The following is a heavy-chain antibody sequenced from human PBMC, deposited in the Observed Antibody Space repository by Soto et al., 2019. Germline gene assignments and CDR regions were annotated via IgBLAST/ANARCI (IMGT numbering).Heavy chain of an antibody. CDR3: AKDVAARLTNNWFDP. D-gene: IGHD6-6*01. Sequence: GGSLRLSCAASGFTFSSYAMSWVRQAPGKGLEWVSAISGSGGSTYYADSVKGRFTISRDNSKNTLYLQMNSLRAEDTAVYYCAKDVAARLTNNWFDPWGQGTLVTVSS. J-gene: IGHJ5*02. V-gene: IGHV3-23*01. CDR2: ISGSGGST. CDR1: GFTFSSYA.